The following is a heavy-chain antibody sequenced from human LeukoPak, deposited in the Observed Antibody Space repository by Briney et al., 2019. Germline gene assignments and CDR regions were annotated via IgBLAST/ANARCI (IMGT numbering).Heavy chain of an antibody. CDR1: GYTFTSYY. Sequence: ASVKVSCKASGYTFTSYYMHWVRQAPGQGLEWMGIINPSGGSTSYAQEFQGRVTMTRDTSTSTVYMELSSLRSEDTAVYYCARDLRELPRADAFDIWGQGTMVTVSS. D-gene: IGHD1-26*01. J-gene: IGHJ3*02. CDR3: ARDLRELPRADAFDI. CDR2: INPSGGST. V-gene: IGHV1-46*03.